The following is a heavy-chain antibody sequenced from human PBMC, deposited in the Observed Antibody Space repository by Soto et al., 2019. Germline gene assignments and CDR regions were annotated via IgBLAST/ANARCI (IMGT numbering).Heavy chain of an antibody. CDR3: ARVRIRPFFWSAYSSHDHHYFDY. CDR1: GDSVSSNSAA. D-gene: IGHD3-3*01. V-gene: IGHV6-1*01. J-gene: IGHJ4*02. CDR2: TYYRSKWYN. Sequence: SQTLSLTCAISGDSVSSNSAAWNWIRQSPSRGLEWLGRTYYRSKWYNDYAVSVKSRITINPDTSKNQFSLQLNSVTPEDTAVYHCARVRIRPFFWSAYSSHDHHYFDYWRQGILVNVS.